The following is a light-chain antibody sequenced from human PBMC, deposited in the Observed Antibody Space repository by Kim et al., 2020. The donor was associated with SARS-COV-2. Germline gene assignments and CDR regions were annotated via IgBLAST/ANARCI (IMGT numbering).Light chain of an antibody. CDR3: LLSYSGARV. J-gene: IGLJ3*02. Sequence: PGGTVTLTCGSSTGAVTSGHYPYWFQQKPGQAPRTLIYDTNNKHSWTPARFSGSLLGDKGALTLSGAQPEDEAEYYYLLSYSGARVFGGGTQLTVL. V-gene: IGLV7-46*01. CDR2: DTN. CDR1: TGAVTSGHY.